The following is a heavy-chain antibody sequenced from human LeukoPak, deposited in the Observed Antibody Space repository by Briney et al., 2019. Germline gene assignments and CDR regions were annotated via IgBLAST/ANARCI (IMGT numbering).Heavy chain of an antibody. CDR3: ARGTGFYDSSGHYYWGYFDS. J-gene: IGHJ4*02. Sequence: NPSETLSLTCTVSGGSITSYYWSWIRQPPGKGLEWIGYMYYSGNSYYNPSLKSRVTISVDTSKNQFSLKLSSVTAADTAIYYCARGTGFYDSSGHYYWGYFDSWGQGTLVPVSS. V-gene: IGHV4-59*01. CDR2: MYYSGNS. CDR1: GGSITSYY. D-gene: IGHD3-22*01.